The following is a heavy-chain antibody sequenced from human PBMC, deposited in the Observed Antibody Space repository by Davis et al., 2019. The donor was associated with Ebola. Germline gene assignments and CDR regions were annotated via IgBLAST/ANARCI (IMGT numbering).Heavy chain of an antibody. J-gene: IGHJ4*02. CDR1: GGSISSYY. D-gene: IGHD1-26*01. V-gene: IGHV4-59*12. CDR2: IYYSWST. CDR3: ARRRVGTTRPYYFDY. Sequence: MPSETLSLTCTVSGGSISSYYWSWIRQPPGKGLEWIGYIYYSWSTNYNPSLKSRVTMSVDTSKNQFSLQLSSVTATDTAVYYCARRRVGTTRPYYFDYWNQGNLVTVSS.